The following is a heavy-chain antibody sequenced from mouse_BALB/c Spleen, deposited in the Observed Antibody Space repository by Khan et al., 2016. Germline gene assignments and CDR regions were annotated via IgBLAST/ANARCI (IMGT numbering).Heavy chain of an antibody. CDR2: ISYSGTT. CDR1: GYSITSDYA. Sequence: EVQLQESGPGLVKPSQSLSLTCTVTGYSITSDYAWNWIRQFQGNKLEWMGYISYSGTTSYNPSLKNRISITRDTSKNQSCLQLNSVTTEDTATYYCARDYYVISYFDYWGQGTTLTVSS. D-gene: IGHD1-1*01. V-gene: IGHV3-2*02. J-gene: IGHJ2*01. CDR3: ARDYYVISYFDY.